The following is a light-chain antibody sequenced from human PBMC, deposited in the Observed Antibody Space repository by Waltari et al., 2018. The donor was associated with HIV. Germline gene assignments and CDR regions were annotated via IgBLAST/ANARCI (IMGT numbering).Light chain of an antibody. Sequence: QSVLTQPPSASGTPGQRVTISCSGSSSNIGRNYVYWYQQLPGTAPKLLIYRNNQRPSGVPDRCSGPKSGTSASLAISGLRSEDEADYYCATWNDSLSGYVFGTGTKVTV. CDR1: SSNIGRNY. CDR3: ATWNDSLSGYV. CDR2: RNN. J-gene: IGLJ1*01. V-gene: IGLV1-47*01.